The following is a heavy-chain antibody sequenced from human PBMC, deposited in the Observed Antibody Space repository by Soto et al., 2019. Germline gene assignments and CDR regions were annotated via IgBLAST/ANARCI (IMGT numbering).Heavy chain of an antibody. CDR2: ISNSGST. V-gene: IGHV4-30-4*01. D-gene: IGHD5-18*01. CDR1: DGSIYSSDYY. Sequence: ASETLSLTCTVSDGSIYSSDYYWTWIRQPPGKGLEWIGYISNSGSTGYNPSLKTRLSMSVDRSKNQFTLRLISVTAADTAVYFCATESGSTYGYFDHWGQGTQVTVSS. CDR3: ATESGSTYGYFDH. J-gene: IGHJ4*02.